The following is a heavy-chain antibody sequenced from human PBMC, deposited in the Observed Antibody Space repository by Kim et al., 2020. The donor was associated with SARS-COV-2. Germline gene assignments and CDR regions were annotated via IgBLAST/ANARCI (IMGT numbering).Heavy chain of an antibody. CDR1: GDSISNYY. D-gene: IGHD2-15*01. V-gene: IGHV4-59*01. CDR3: ARGTPAKMHYYYYYMDV. J-gene: IGHJ6*03. CDR2: IYHTGTT. Sequence: SETLSLTCTVSGDSISNYYWSWVRQTPGKGLEWIGYIYHTGTTNYNPSLKSRATISVDTSKDQFSLNLTSVTAADTAVYFCARGTPAKMHYYYYYMDVWGKGTTVAVSS.